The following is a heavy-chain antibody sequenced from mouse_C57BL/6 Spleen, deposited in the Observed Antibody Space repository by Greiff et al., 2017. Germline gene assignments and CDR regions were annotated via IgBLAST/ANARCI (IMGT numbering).Heavy chain of an antibody. D-gene: IGHD2-3*01. J-gene: IGHJ4*01. CDR2: IDPSDSYT. CDR3: ARRMVRQDY. Sequence: QVQLQQPGAELVKPGASVKLSCKASGYTFTSYWMQWVKQRPGQGLGWIGEIDPSDSYTNYNQKFKGKATLTVDTSSSTAYMQLSSLTSEDSAVYYCARRMVRQDYWGQGTSVTVSS. V-gene: IGHV1-50*01. CDR1: GYTFTSYW.